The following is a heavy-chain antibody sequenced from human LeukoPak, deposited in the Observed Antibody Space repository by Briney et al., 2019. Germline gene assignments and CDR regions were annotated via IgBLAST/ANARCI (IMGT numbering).Heavy chain of an antibody. CDR1: GFTFSSYS. CDR2: ISSSSSYI. D-gene: IGHD1-26*01. Sequence: GGSLRLSCAASGFTFSSYSMNWVRQAPGKGLEWVSSISSSSSYIYYADSVNGRFTISRDNAKNSLYLQMNSLRAEDTAVYYCASGGSYRSPFDYWGQGTLVTVSS. V-gene: IGHV3-21*01. J-gene: IGHJ4*02. CDR3: ASGGSYRSPFDY.